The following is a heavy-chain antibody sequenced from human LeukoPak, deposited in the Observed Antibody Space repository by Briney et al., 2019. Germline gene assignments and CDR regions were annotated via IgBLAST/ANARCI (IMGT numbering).Heavy chain of an antibody. V-gene: IGHV3-7*01. Sequence: GGSLRLSCAASGFTFSSYWMSWVRQAPGKGLEWVADIIQDGSEKYYVDSVKGRFTISRDNAKNSLYLQMSSLRAEDTAVYYCARDYYYDSSGYYWDAFDIWGQGTMVTVSS. J-gene: IGHJ3*02. D-gene: IGHD3-22*01. CDR3: ARDYYYDSSGYYWDAFDI. CDR1: GFTFSSYW. CDR2: IIQDGSEK.